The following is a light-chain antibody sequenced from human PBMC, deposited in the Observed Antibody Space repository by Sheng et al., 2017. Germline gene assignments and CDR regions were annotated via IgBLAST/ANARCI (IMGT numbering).Light chain of an antibody. J-gene: IGKJ1*01. CDR3: QQYDQTPRT. CDR1: QSVSSN. V-gene: IGKV3D-15*02. Sequence: EIVMTQSPATLSLSPGERATLSCRASQSVSSNVAWYQQKPGLAPRLLIYDASNRVTGIPARFSGSGSGTDFTLTISSLEPEDFAVYYCQQYDQTPRTFGQGTKVEVK. CDR2: DAS.